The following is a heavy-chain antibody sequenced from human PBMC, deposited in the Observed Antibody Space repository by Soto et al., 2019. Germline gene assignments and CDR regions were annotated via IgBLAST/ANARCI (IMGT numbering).Heavy chain of an antibody. V-gene: IGHV1-18*01. CDR1: GYIFVNYG. CDR2: ISPYTGNT. J-gene: IGHJ6*02. CDR3: VRVDNYVTPTPQDV. Sequence: QVQLVQSGDEVKKPGASVKVSCKASGYIFVNYGIAWVRQAPGQGLEWMGWISPYTGNTHSATQVQGRLTMTTDTSTSPADMDPGSLTSDDTAVYYCVRVDNYVTPTPQDVWGQGTTVTVSS. D-gene: IGHD3-16*01.